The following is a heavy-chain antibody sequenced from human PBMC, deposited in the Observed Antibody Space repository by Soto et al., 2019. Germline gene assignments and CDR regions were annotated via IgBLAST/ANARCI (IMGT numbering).Heavy chain of an antibody. CDR3: AKVLTPYSSGWYYYYYGMDV. J-gene: IGHJ6*02. V-gene: IGHV3-23*01. CDR2: ISGSGGST. D-gene: IGHD6-19*01. Sequence: GGSLRLSCAASGFTFSDYAMSRVRQAPGKGLEWVSAISGSGGSTYYADSVKGRFTISRDNSKNTLYLQMNSLRAEDTAVYYCAKVLTPYSSGWYYYYYGMDVWGQGTTVTVS. CDR1: GFTFSDYA.